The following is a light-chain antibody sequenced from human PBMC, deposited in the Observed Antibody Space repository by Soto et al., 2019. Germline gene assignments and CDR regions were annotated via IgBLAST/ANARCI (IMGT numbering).Light chain of an antibody. J-gene: IGLJ2*01. Sequence: QSALTQPASVSGSPGQSITISFTGTSGDIGSYTYVSWYQHYPGKAPKLLISEVTNRRSGVSNRFSGSKAGNTASLTISGLQAEDEAHYYCSSYTTNSPPVVFGGGTELTVL. V-gene: IGLV2-14*01. CDR2: EVT. CDR1: SGDIGSYTY. CDR3: SSYTTNSPPVV.